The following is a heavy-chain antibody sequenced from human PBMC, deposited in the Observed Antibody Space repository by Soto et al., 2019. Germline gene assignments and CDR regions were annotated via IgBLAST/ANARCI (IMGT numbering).Heavy chain of an antibody. D-gene: IGHD2-2*01. CDR1: GFTFSSYG. Sequence: GGSLRLSCATSGFTFSSYGMHWVRQAPGKGLERGSFIWYDGSNTYYADSVKGRFTISRDNSKHTLYLQMDSLRTEDTAVYYCARQDCSTTNCYGRQDYFGLDVWGQGTKVTVSS. CDR2: IWYDGSNT. J-gene: IGHJ6*02. V-gene: IGHV3-33*01. CDR3: ARQDCSTTNCYGRQDYFGLDV.